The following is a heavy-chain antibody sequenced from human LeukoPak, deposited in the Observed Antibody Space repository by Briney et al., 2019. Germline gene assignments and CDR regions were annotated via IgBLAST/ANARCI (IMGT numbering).Heavy chain of an antibody. CDR3: ARGAYDSSGTFDF. J-gene: IGHJ4*02. CDR1: GFTFSNYG. V-gene: IGHV3-21*03. Sequence: GGSLRLSCAASGFTFSNYGMSWVRQAPGKGLEWVSYISTSGNYIYYADSVKAHFTISRDNAKNSLYLQMNSLRAEDTALYYCARGAYDSSGTFDFWGQGTLVTVSS. D-gene: IGHD3-22*01. CDR2: ISTSGNYI.